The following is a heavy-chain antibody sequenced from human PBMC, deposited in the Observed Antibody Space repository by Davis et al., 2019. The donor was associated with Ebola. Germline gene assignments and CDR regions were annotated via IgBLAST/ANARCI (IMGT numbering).Heavy chain of an antibody. CDR3: AKDLGEQSGKDLYYYYYGMDV. D-gene: IGHD3-10*01. J-gene: IGHJ6*02. CDR1: GFTFSSYG. CDR2: ISYDGSNK. Sequence: GESLKISCAASGFTFSSYGMHWVRQAPGKGLEWVAVISYDGSNKYYADSVKGRFTISRDNSKNTLYLQMNSLRAEDTAVYYCAKDLGEQSGKDLYYYYYGMDVWGQGTTVTVSS. V-gene: IGHV3-30*18.